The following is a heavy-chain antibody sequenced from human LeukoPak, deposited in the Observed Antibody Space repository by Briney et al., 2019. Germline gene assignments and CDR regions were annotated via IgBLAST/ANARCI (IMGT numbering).Heavy chain of an antibody. V-gene: IGHV4-31*03. D-gene: IGHD6-6*01. CDR2: IYYSGST. J-gene: IGHJ5*02. CDR3: ATKYSSSSEDWFDP. Sequence: SQTLSLTCTVSGGSISSGGYYWSWIRQHPGKGLEWIGYIYYSGSTYYNPSLKSRVTISVDTSKNQFSLKLSSVTAADTAVYYCATKYSSSSEDWFDPWGQGTLVTVSS. CDR1: GGSISSGGYY.